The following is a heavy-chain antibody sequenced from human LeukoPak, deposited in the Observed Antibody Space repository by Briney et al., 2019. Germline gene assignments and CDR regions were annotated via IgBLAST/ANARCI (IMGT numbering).Heavy chain of an antibody. CDR2: ISSSSSYI. J-gene: IGHJ6*03. CDR3: ARVITYRGNRWRGIAAAGTGVSFYYMDV. Sequence: GGSLRLSCAASGFTFSSYSMNWVRQAPGKGLEWVSSISSSSSYIYYADSVKGRFTISRDNAKNSLYLQMNSLRAEDTAVYYCARVITYRGNRWRGIAAAGTGVSFYYMDVWGKGTTVTVSS. D-gene: IGHD6-13*01. CDR1: GFTFSSYS. V-gene: IGHV3-21*01.